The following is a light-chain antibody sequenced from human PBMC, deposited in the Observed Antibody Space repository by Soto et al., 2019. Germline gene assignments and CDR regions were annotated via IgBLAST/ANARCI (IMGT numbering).Light chain of an antibody. J-gene: IGKJ1*01. CDR2: SAS. Sequence: VVTKCPGTLSLSPGDRVTLSCRASQSVASSYLAWYQQKPGRDPWLLLYSASSRATGIPDRFSSSGSGTDFTLTISRLEPEDFAVYYCHHFGSLPETFGQGTKVDIK. CDR3: HHFGSLPET. V-gene: IGKV3-20*01. CDR1: QSVASSY.